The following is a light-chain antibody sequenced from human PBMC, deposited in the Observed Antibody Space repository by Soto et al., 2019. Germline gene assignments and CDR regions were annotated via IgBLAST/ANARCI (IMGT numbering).Light chain of an antibody. CDR1: QNINNY. J-gene: IGKJ5*01. CDR3: QQYENLPT. Sequence: DIQMTQSPSSLSASVGDRVTITCQASQNINNYLNWYKQKPGRAPKLLIYDASNLEAGVPSRFRGSGSGTDFTFTIRRLKPEDIATYYCQQYENLPTFGQGTRVEIK. V-gene: IGKV1-33*01. CDR2: DAS.